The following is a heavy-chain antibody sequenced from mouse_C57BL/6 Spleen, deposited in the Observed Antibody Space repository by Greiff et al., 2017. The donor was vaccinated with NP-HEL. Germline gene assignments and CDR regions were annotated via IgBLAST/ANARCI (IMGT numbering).Heavy chain of an antibody. CDR3: ARGGNYYGSSPWFAY. CDR2: IYPRDGST. CDR1: GYTFTDHT. Sequence: QVQLQRSDAELVKPGASVKISCKVSGYTFTDHTIHWMKQRPEQGLEWIGYIYPRDGSTKYNEKFKGKATLTADKSSSTAYMQLHSLTSEDSAVYFCARGGNYYGSSPWFAYWGQGTLVTVSA. J-gene: IGHJ3*01. V-gene: IGHV1-78*01. D-gene: IGHD1-1*01.